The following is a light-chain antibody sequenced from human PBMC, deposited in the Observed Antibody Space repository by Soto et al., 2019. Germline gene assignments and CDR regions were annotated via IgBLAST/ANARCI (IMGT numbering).Light chain of an antibody. CDR1: SSDVGGYNY. V-gene: IGLV2-11*01. Sequence: QSVLTQPRSVSGSPGQSVTISCTGTSSDVGGYNYVSWYQQHPGKAPKHMIYDVSKRPSGVPDRFSGSKSGKTASLTISGLQAEDEAEYYCCSYAGSYHVFGTGTKLTVL. CDR2: DVS. J-gene: IGLJ1*01. CDR3: CSYAGSYHV.